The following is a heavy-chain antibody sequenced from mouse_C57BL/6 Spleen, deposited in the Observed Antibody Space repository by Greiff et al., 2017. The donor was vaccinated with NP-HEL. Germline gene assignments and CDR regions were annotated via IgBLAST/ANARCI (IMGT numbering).Heavy chain of an antibody. CDR1: GYTFTSYW. CDR2: IHPNSGST. CDR3: AREDPIAMDY. Sequence: QVQLQQPGAELVKPGASVKLSCKASGYTFTSYWMHWVKQRPGPGLEWIGMIHPNSGSTNYNEKFKSKATLTVDKSSSTAYMQLSSLTSEDSAVYYCAREDPIAMDYWGQGTSVTVSS. V-gene: IGHV1-64*01. J-gene: IGHJ4*01.